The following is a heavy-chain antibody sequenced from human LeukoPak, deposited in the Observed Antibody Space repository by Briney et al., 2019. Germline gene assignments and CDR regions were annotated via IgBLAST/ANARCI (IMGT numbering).Heavy chain of an antibody. Sequence: SETLSLTCTVSGGSISSYSWSWIRQPPGKGLEWIGYIYYSGSTYYNPSLKSRVTISVDTSKNQFSLKLSSVTAADTAVYYCARDQGQTDVWGQGTTVTVSS. CDR1: GGSISSYS. CDR3: ARDQGQTDV. J-gene: IGHJ6*02. V-gene: IGHV4-30-4*01. CDR2: IYYSGST.